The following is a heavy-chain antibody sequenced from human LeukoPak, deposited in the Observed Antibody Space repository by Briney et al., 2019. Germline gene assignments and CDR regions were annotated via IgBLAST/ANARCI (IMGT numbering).Heavy chain of an antibody. CDR2: INSDGNST. J-gene: IGHJ4*02. CDR1: GSTFSSYW. CDR3: ARVLDGSGSRSFDY. V-gene: IGHV3-74*01. Sequence: GGSLRLSCAASGSTFSSYWMHWVRQAPGKGLVWVSRINSDGNSTNYADSVEGRFTISRDNAKNTLYLQMNSLRAEDTAVYSCARVLDGSGSRSFDYWGQGTLVTVSS. D-gene: IGHD3-10*01.